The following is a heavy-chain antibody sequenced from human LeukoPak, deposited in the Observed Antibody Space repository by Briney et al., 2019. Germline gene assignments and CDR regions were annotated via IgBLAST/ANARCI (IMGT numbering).Heavy chain of an antibody. D-gene: IGHD2-15*01. CDR1: GYTFTGYY. CDR2: INPNSGGT. Sequence: ASVKVSCKASGYTFTGYYMHWVRQAPGQGLEWMGWINPNSGGTNYAQKFQGRVTMTRDTSISTAYMELSRLRSDDTAVDYCARDYRKGYCSGGSCYTPVAFDIWGQGTMVTVSS. CDR3: ARDYRKGYCSGGSCYTPVAFDI. J-gene: IGHJ3*02. V-gene: IGHV1-2*02.